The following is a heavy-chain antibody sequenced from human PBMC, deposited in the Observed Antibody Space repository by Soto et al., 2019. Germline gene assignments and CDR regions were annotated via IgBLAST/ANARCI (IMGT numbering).Heavy chain of an antibody. J-gene: IGHJ5*02. Sequence: QVQLVQSGAEVKKPGSSVKVSCKASGGTFSSYAISWVRQAPGQGLEWMGGIIPTLGTANYAQKFQGRVTITADEATSTAYMELSSVRSEDTAVYYCAIPRSIYTTSWYPGWFDPWGQGTLVTVSS. V-gene: IGHV1-69*01. D-gene: IGHD6-13*01. CDR1: GGTFSSYA. CDR2: IIPTLGTA. CDR3: AIPRSIYTTSWYPGWFDP.